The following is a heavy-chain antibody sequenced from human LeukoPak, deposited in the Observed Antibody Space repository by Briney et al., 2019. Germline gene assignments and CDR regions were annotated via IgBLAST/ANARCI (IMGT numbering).Heavy chain of an antibody. J-gene: IGHJ4*02. V-gene: IGHV4-39*01. CDR1: GGSISSSSYY. Sequence: SETLSLTCTVSGGSISSSSYYWGRIRQPPGKGLEWIGSIYYSGSTYYNPSLKSRVTISVDTSKNQFSLKLSSVTAADTAVYYCARVEQQLVRGNTVYYFDYWGQGTLVTVSS. CDR3: ARVEQQLVRGNTVYYFDY. D-gene: IGHD6-13*01. CDR2: IYYSGST.